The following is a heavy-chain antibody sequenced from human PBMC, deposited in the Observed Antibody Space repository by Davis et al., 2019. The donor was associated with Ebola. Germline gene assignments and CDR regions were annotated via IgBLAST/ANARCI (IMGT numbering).Heavy chain of an antibody. CDR2: ISHSGSA. D-gene: IGHD1-1*01. Sequence: GSLRLSCSASGFTFSSYAMHRVRQPPGKGLEWIGEISHSGSADYNTSVSSRVTLSVDTSKNQFSLQISSVTAADTAVYYCARTTKTQISESGLGYNYLDPWGQGTLVTVSS. CDR1: GFTFSSYA. J-gene: IGHJ5*02. CDR3: ARTTKTQISESGLGYNYLDP. V-gene: IGHV4-34*01.